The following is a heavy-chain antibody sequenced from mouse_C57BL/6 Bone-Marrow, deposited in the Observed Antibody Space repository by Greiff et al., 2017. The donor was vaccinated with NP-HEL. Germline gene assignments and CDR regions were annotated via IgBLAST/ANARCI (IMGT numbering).Heavy chain of an antibody. V-gene: IGHV3-6*01. Sequence: EVQLVESGPGLVKPSQSLSLTCSVTGYSITSGYYWNWIRQFPGNKLEWMGYISYDGSNNYNPSLKNRISITRDTSKNQFFLKLNSVTTEDTATYYCASLLPYYFDYWGQGTTLTVSS. J-gene: IGHJ2*01. CDR1: GYSITSGYY. CDR3: ASLLPYYFDY. CDR2: ISYDGSN.